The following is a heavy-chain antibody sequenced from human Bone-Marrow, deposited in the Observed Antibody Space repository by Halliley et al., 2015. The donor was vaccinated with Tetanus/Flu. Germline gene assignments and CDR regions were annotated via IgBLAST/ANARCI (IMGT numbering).Heavy chain of an antibody. J-gene: IGHJ6*02. Sequence: WVPLIRGKATATNDADSVKGRFTIARDNSKNSLYLQMNSLRIKGPALYYCAKANFHFYYNLIVWGQGTTGTVSS. V-gene: IGHV3-43*02. CDR2: IRGKATAT. CDR3: AKANFHFYYNLIV.